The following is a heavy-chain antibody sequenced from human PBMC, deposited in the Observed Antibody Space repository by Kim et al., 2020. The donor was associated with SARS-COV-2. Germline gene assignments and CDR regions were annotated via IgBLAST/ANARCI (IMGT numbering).Heavy chain of an antibody. CDR3: AREMDP. V-gene: IGHV4-39*07. Sequence: YSGSTYYTPSLKSRVTISVDTSKNQFSLKLSSVTAADTAVYYCAREMDPWGQGTLVTVSS. J-gene: IGHJ5*02. CDR2: YSGST.